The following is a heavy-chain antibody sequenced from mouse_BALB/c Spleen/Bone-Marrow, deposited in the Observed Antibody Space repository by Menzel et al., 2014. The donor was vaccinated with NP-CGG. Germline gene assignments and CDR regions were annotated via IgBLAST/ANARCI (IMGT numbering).Heavy chain of an antibody. CDR1: GFTFSDYY. CDR3: ARDGNYYAMDY. Sequence: EVQLVESGGGLVKPGGSLKLPCAASGFTFSDYYMYWVRQTPEKRLEWVATISDGGSYTYYPDSVKGRFTISRDNAKNNLYLQMSSLKSEDTAMYYCARDGNYYAMDYWGQGTSVTVSS. J-gene: IGHJ4*01. CDR2: ISDGGSYT. V-gene: IGHV5-4*02. D-gene: IGHD2-1*01.